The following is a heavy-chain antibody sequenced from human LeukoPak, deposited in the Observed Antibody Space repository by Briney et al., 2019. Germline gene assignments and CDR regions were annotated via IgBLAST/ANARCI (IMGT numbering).Heavy chain of an antibody. J-gene: IGHJ4*02. CDR1: GGSISSGGYY. Sequence: SETLSLTCTVSGGSISSGGYYWSWIRQHPGKGLEWIGYIYYSGSTYYNPSLKSRVTISVDTSKNQFSLKLSSVTAVDTAVYYCARGRSSGWYPYWGQGTLVTVSS. V-gene: IGHV4-31*03. CDR2: IYYSGST. D-gene: IGHD6-19*01. CDR3: ARGRSSGWYPY.